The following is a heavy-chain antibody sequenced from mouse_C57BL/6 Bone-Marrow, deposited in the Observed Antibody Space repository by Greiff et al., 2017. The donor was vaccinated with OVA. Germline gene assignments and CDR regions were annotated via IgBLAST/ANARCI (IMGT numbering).Heavy chain of an antibody. J-gene: IGHJ1*03. CDR1: GYTFTSYW. CDR3: ARSVYYYGSSSWYFDV. V-gene: IGHV1-53*01. CDR2: INPSNGGT. Sequence: QVQLQQPGTELVKPGASVKLSCKASGYTFTSYWMHWVKQRPGQGLEWIGNINPSNGGTNYNEKFKSKATLTVDKSSSTAYMQLSSLTSEDSAVYYCARSVYYYGSSSWYFDVWGTGTTVTVSS. D-gene: IGHD1-1*01.